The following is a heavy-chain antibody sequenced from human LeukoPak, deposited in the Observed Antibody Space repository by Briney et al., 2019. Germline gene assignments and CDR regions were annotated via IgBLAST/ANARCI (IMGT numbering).Heavy chain of an antibody. D-gene: IGHD4-23*01. J-gene: IGHJ4*02. Sequence: GGSLRFSCAASGFTFSSYWMNWVRQAPGKGLVWVSRIASDGSSTTYADSVKGRFSISRDNAKNTLYLQMNSLRVEDTAVYYCARGRPHGNDYWGQGTLVTVSS. CDR2: IASDGSST. V-gene: IGHV3-74*01. CDR3: ARGRPHGNDY. CDR1: GFTFSSYW.